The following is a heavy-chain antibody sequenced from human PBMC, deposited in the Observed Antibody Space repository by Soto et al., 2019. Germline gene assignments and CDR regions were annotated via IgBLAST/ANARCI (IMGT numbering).Heavy chain of an antibody. J-gene: IGHJ4*02. Sequence: GTSVKLSCEDCGYRFTSNGISWVRQAPGQGLEWVGWINPYNGNTNYAQKLQGRVTITADKSTSTAYMELRSLRSADTAVYYCARGINGDCDYWGQGTLVTVSS. V-gene: IGHV1-18*01. D-gene: IGHD4-17*01. CDR3: ARGINGDCDY. CDR2: INPYNGNT. CDR1: GYRFTSNG.